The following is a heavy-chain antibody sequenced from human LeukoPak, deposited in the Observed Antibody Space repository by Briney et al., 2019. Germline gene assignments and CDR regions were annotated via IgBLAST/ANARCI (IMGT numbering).Heavy chain of an antibody. CDR1: GFTLKTYW. D-gene: IGHD1-26*01. Sequence: GGSLRVSCAASGFTLKTYWVHWVRQAPGQGLSWVSLINSDGSSTSYADSVKGRFTISRDNAKNTLYLQMNSLRAEDTAVYYCARSRVGVHFDYWGQGTLVTVSS. V-gene: IGHV3-74*01. CDR3: ARSRVGVHFDY. J-gene: IGHJ4*02. CDR2: INSDGSST.